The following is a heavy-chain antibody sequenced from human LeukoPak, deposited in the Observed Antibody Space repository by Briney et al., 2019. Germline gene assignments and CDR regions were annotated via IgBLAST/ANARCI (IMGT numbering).Heavy chain of an antibody. CDR1: GFTFSDYW. V-gene: IGHV3-7*01. CDR2: IKQDGSEK. Sequence: PGGSLRLSCAASGFTFSDYWMSWVRQAPGKGLEWVADIKQDGSEKYYVDSVKGRFTISRDNAKNSLFLQMNSLRAEDTAVYYCARDLDTYVLLIAYDTFDNWGQGTMVTVSS. D-gene: IGHD2-21*01. J-gene: IGHJ3*02. CDR3: ARDLDTYVLLIAYDTFDN.